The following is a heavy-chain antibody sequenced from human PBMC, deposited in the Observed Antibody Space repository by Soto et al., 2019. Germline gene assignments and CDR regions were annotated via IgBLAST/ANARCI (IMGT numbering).Heavy chain of an antibody. D-gene: IGHD3-22*01. CDR1: VFTLSDHY. V-gene: IGHV3-72*01. Sequence: GSLRLSCACSVFTLSDHYIDWVRHSPGKCLEWVGRSRDKPQGYSTAYAASVKGRFTTSRDESKNSAYLQMNSLKTEDTAVYYCVRATYFSDSSGYTRCLEYWGQRTLVSVSS. CDR2: SRDKPQGYST. CDR3: VRATYFSDSSGYTRCLEY. J-gene: IGHJ4*02.